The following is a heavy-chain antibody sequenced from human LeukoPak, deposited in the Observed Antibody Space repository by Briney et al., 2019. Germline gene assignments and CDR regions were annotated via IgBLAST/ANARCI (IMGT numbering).Heavy chain of an antibody. V-gene: IGHV4-34*01. D-gene: IGHD6-13*01. CDR1: GGSFSGYY. J-gene: IGHJ3*02. CDR3: ARPSIAAAGITAFDI. CDR2: INHSGST. Sequence: PSETLSLTCAVYGGSFSGYYWSWIRQPPGKGLEWIGEINHSGSTNYNPSLKSRVTISVDTSKNQFSLKLSSVTAADTAVYYSARPSIAAAGITAFDIWGQGTMVTVSS.